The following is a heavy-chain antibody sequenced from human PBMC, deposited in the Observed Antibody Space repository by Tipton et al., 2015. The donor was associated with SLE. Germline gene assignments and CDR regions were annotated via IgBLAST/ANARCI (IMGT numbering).Heavy chain of an antibody. J-gene: IGHJ4*02. V-gene: IGHV4-34*01. CDR2: INHSGST. CDR1: GGSISSYY. D-gene: IGHD6-13*01. CDR3: ARRLGSSWTYYFDY. Sequence: TLSLTCTVSGGSISSYYWSWFRQPPGKGLEWIGEINHSGSTYYNPSLKSRVTISVDTSKNQFSLKLSSVTAADTAVYYCARRLGSSWTYYFDYWGQGTLVTVSS.